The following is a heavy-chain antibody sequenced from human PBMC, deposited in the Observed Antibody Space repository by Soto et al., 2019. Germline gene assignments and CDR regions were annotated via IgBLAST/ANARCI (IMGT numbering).Heavy chain of an antibody. CDR3: VKDTYIAVAGTGSPPVWDYYYYGMDV. CDR2: ISSNGGST. Sequence: RRLSCSASGFTFSSYAMHWVRQAPGKGLEYVSAISSNGGSTYYADSVKGRFTISRDNSKNTLYLQMSSLRAEDTAVYYCVKDTYIAVAGTGSPPVWDYYYYGMDVWGQGTTVTVSS. CDR1: GFTFSSYA. D-gene: IGHD6-19*01. V-gene: IGHV3-64D*06. J-gene: IGHJ6*02.